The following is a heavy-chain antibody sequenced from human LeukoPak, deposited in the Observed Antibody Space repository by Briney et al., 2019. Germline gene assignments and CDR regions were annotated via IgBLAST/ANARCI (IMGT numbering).Heavy chain of an antibody. D-gene: IGHD1-26*01. CDR2: TSYRSKWFN. CDR3: ARGSGSYSP. J-gene: IGHJ5*02. Sequence: SQTLSLTCAISGDSVSSNSGAWNWIRQSPSRGLEWLGRTSYRSKWFNDYALSVKSRIIINSDTSKNQFSLQLNSVTPEDTAVYYCARGSGSYSPWGQGTLVTVSS. V-gene: IGHV6-1*01. CDR1: GDSVSSNSGA.